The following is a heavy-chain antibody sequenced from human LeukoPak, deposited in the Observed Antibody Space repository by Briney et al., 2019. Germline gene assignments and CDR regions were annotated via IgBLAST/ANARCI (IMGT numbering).Heavy chain of an antibody. V-gene: IGHV4-31*11. CDR1: GGSISSGGYS. CDR2: IYYSGST. J-gene: IGHJ4*02. Sequence: PSETLSLTCAVSGGSISSGGYSWSWLRQHPGKGLEWIGYIYYSGSTYYNPSLKSRVTISVDTSKNQFSLKLSSVTAADTAVYYCARSPRLAHFDYWGQGTLVTVSS. CDR3: ARSPRLAHFDY.